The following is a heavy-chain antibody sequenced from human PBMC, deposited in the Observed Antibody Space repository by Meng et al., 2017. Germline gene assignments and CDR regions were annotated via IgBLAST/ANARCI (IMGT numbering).Heavy chain of an antibody. Sequence: SLMISCASSGFTFSSYAMHWVRQAPGKGLEWVAVISYDGSNKYYADSVKGRFTISRDNSKNTLYLQMNSLRAEDTAVYYCARDESLRFLEWLLNFTTYYYYGMDVWGQGTTVTVSS. J-gene: IGHJ6*02. CDR3: ARDESLRFLEWLLNFTTYYYYGMDV. V-gene: IGHV3-30*01. CDR1: GFTFSSYA. CDR2: ISYDGSNK. D-gene: IGHD3-3*01.